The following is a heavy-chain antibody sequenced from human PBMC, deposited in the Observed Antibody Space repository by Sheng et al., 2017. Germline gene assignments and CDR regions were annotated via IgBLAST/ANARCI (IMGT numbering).Heavy chain of an antibody. CDR3: AKVLLFGWDYYYMDV. D-gene: IGHD6-19*01. V-gene: IGHV3-66*02. CDR2: IYSGGST. J-gene: IGHJ6*03. Sequence: EVQLVESGGGLVQPGGSLRLSCAASGFTVSSNYMSWVRQAPGKGLEWVSVIYSGGSTYYADSVKGRFTISRDNSKNTLYLQMNSLRAEDTAVYYCAKVLLFGWDYYYMDVWGKGTTVTVSS. CDR1: GFTVSSNY.